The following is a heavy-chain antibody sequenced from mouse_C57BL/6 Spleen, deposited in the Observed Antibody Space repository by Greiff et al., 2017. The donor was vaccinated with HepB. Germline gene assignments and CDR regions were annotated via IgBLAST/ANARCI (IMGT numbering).Heavy chain of an antibody. D-gene: IGHD1-1*01. Sequence: EVKLQESGGGLVKPGGSLKLSCAASGFTFSSYAMSWVRQTPEKRLEWVATISDGGSYTYYPDNVKGRFTISRDNAKNNLYLQMSHLKSEDTAMYYCARERAVYEGFAYWGQGTLVTVSA. CDR2: ISDGGSYT. CDR1: GFTFSSYA. V-gene: IGHV5-4*01. CDR3: ARERAVYEGFAY. J-gene: IGHJ3*01.